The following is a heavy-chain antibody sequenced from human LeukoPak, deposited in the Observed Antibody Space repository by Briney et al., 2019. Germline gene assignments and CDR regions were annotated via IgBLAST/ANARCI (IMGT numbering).Heavy chain of an antibody. CDR1: GFTFSDDW. Sequence: GSLRLSCAASGFTFSDDWMNWVRQAPGKGPEWVGHIKARRAGGTTEYAAPVGGRFTISRDDSRSILYLQMNNLKTEDTALYYSTRSHYGAWGLGTLVTVSS. D-gene: IGHD3-10*01. CDR3: TRSHYGA. V-gene: IGHV3-15*01. CDR2: IKARRAGGTT. J-gene: IGHJ5*02.